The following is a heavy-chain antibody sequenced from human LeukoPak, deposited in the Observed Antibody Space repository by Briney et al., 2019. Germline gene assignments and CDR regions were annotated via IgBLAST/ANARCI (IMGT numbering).Heavy chain of an antibody. V-gene: IGHV4-34*01. D-gene: IGHD4-17*01. CDR3: ARHPSTVTIKYFDY. CDR2: INHSGST. Sequence: SETLSLTCAVYGGSFSGYYWSWIRQPPGKGLERIGEINHSGSTNYNPSLKSRVTISVDTSKNQFSLKLSSVTAADTAVYYCARHPSTVTIKYFDYWGQGTLVTVSS. J-gene: IGHJ4*02. CDR1: GGSFSGYY.